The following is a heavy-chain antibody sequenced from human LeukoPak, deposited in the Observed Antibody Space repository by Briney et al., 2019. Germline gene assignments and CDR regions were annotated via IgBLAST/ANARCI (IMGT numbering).Heavy chain of an antibody. CDR3: AKDLLQTFFFDSSGYYSDAFGM. CDR2: ISGSGDNT. V-gene: IGHV3-23*01. D-gene: IGHD3-22*01. Sequence: GGSLRLSCAASEFTFSNFAMSWVRQAPRKGLEWVSTISGSGDNTYYADSVKGRFTISRDNSKNTLSLHMNTLRAEDTAVYYCAKDLLQTFFFDSSGYYSDAFGMWGQGTMATVSP. CDR1: EFTFSNFA. J-gene: IGHJ3*02.